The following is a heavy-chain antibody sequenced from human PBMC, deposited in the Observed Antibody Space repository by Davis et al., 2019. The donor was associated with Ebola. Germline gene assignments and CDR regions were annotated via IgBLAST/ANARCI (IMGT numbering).Heavy chain of an antibody. Sequence: PGGSLRLSCVASGFTFSRSWMNWVRQAPGQGLEWVASIKEDGSEKYHVHSVEGRFTLSRDNFMNTVDLQMNSLRPEDTAVYYCAKEGAWGNWYFDLWGRGTLVTVSS. D-gene: IGHD3-16*01. CDR1: GFTFSRSW. CDR2: IKEDGSEK. CDR3: AKEGAWGNWYFDL. J-gene: IGHJ2*01. V-gene: IGHV3-7*01.